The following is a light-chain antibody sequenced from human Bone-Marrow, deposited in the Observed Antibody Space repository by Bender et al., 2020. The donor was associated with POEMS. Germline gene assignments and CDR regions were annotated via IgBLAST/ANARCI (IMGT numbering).Light chain of an antibody. J-gene: IGLJ2*01. CDR1: SSDVGGYNY. CDR2: EVS. V-gene: IGLV2-18*01. Sequence: QSALTQPPSASGSPGQSVTISCTGTSSDVGGYNYVSWYQQHPGKAPQVLIYEVSKRPSGVPDRFSGSRSGNTASLTIAGLQAEDEADYYCSLYTSTSTWVFGGGTKLTVL. CDR3: SLYTSTSTWV.